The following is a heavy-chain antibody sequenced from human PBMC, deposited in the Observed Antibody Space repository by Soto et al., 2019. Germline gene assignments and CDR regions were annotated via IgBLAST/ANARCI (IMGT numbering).Heavy chain of an antibody. CDR1: GGSFTSNNW. CDR2: IYRTGST. D-gene: IGHD1-7*01. Sequence: XTLSLTCAVSGGSFTSNNWWTWVRQPPGQGLEWIGEIYRTGSTNYNPSLKSRVTISLDKSENQFSLKVTSMTAADTAVYYCASRDPGTSVDYWGQGTLGTVSS. V-gene: IGHV4-4*02. J-gene: IGHJ4*02. CDR3: ASRDPGTSVDY.